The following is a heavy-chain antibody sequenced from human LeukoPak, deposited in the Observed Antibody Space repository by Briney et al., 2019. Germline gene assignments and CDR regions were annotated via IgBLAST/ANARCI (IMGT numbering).Heavy chain of an antibody. CDR3: AREDPKTMTHHLKSDY. Sequence: GASVKVSCKASGYTFTSYGISWVRQAPGQGLEWMGWISAYNGNTNYAQKLQGRVTMTTDTSTSTAYMELRSLRSDDTAVYYCAREDPKTMTHHLKSDYWGQGTLVTVSS. D-gene: IGHD1-1*01. J-gene: IGHJ4*02. V-gene: IGHV1-18*01. CDR1: GYTFTSYG. CDR2: ISAYNGNT.